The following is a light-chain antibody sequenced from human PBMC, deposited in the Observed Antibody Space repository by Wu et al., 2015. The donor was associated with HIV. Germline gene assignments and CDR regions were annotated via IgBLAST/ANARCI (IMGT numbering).Light chain of an antibody. J-gene: IGKJ1*01. V-gene: IGKV3-11*01. CDR2: DAS. Sequence: EIVLTQSPATLSLSPGERATLFCRASQSISSYLAWYQHKPGQAPRLLIYDASNRVSDIPARFSGSGSGTNFTLTINSLESEDFAVYYCQQRSNWPRTFGQGTKVEI. CDR1: QSISSY. CDR3: QQRSNWPRT.